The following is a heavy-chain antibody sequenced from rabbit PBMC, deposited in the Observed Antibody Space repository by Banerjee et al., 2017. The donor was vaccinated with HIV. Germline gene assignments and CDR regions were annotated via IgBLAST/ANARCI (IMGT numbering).Heavy chain of an antibody. V-gene: IGHV1S43*01. CDR1: GIDLSSDYY. CDR2: IYTGSIGTT. CDR3: AREESDGGGHLKL. J-gene: IGHJ3*01. Sequence: QEQLVESGGGLVKPGGTLTLTCKASGIDLSSDYYMCWVRQAPGKGLELIACIYTGSIGTTAYASWAKGRFTISRSTSLNTVDLKMTSLTAADTATYFCAREESDGGGHLKLWGQGTLVTVS. D-gene: IGHD2-1*01.